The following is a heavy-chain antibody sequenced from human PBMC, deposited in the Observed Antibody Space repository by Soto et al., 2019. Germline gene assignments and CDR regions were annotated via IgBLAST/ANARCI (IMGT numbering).Heavy chain of an antibody. CDR3: ARSVATDLDLEQLVIQDAFDI. CDR1: GYTFTGYY. CDR2: INPNSGGT. V-gene: IGHV1-2*04. J-gene: IGHJ3*02. D-gene: IGHD5-12*01. Sequence: ASVKVSCKASGYTFTGYYMHWVRQAPGQGLEWMGWINPNSGGTNYAQKFQGWVTMTRDTSISTAYMELSRLRSDDTAVYYCARSVATDLDLEQLVIQDAFDIWGQGTMVTVSS.